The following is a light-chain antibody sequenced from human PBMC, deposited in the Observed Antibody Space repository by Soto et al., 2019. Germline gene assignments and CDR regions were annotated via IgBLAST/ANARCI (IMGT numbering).Light chain of an antibody. Sequence: EIVLTQSPATLSLSPVERATLSCGASQSVSSSYLAWYQQKPGLAPRLLIYDASSRATGIPDRFSGSGSGTDFTLTISRLEPEDFAVYYCQQYGSSPRTFGQGTKVDIK. CDR1: QSVSSSY. J-gene: IGKJ1*01. V-gene: IGKV3D-20*01. CDR2: DAS. CDR3: QQYGSSPRT.